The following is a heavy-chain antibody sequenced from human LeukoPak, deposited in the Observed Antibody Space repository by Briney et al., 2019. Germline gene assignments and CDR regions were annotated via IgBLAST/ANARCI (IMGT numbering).Heavy chain of an antibody. CDR2: VSSSGGRT. J-gene: IGHJ4*02. V-gene: IGHV3-23*01. CDR3: AKETVDMAARAFDY. Sequence: GGSLRLSCAASGFTFSRNDMSWVRQTPGEGLEWVSAVSSSGGRTFYAASVKGRFTISRDNSKDTLYLQMNSLRAEDTAVYYCAKETVDMAARAFDYWGQGTLVTVSS. CDR1: GFTFSRND. D-gene: IGHD5-24*01.